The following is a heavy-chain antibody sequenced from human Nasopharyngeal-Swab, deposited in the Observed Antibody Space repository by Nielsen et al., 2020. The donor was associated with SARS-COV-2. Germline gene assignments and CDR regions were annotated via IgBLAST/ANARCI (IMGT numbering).Heavy chain of an antibody. J-gene: IGHJ4*02. CDR2: FDPEDGET. V-gene: IGHV1-24*01. D-gene: IGHD1-26*01. CDR1: GYTLTELS. Sequence: ASVKVSCKVSGYTLTELSMHWVRQAPGKGLEWVGGFDPEDGETIYAQKFQGRVTMTEHTSTDTAYMELSSLTSEDTAVYYCTTVAGSYGRFDYWGQGTLVTVSS. CDR3: TTVAGSYGRFDY.